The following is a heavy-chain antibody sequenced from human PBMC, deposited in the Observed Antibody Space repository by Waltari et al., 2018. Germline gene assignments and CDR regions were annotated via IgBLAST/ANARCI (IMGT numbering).Heavy chain of an antibody. V-gene: IGHV4-4*07. CDR3: ARDQHLAASRGFGMDI. Sequence: QVQLQESGPGLVKPLETLSLTCTVSDVLVINYYWSWIRQAAGKGLEWLGRVSHSGSSNYNPSLASRVHMSVDSSKNQFSLRLSSATAADTATYYCARDQHLAASRGFGMDIWGRGTSVTVSS. CDR1: DVLVINYY. D-gene: IGHD3-10*01. J-gene: IGHJ6*02. CDR2: VSHSGSS.